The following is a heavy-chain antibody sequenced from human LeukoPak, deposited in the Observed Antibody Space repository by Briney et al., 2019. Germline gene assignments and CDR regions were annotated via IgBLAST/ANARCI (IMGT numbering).Heavy chain of an antibody. CDR2: ISYDGSNK. CDR3: AKEPDQWGGIVVVPAATDY. V-gene: IGHV3-30*18. J-gene: IGHJ4*02. D-gene: IGHD2-2*01. CDR1: GFTFSSYG. Sequence: GRSLRLSCAASGFTFSSYGMHWVRQAPGKGLEWVAVISYDGSNKYYVDSVKGRFTISRDNSKNTLYLQMNSLRAEDTAVYYCAKEPDQWGGIVVVPAATDYWGQGTLVTVSS.